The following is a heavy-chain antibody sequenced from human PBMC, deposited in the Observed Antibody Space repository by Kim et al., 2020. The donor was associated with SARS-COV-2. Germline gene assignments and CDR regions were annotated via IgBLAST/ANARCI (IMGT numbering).Heavy chain of an antibody. Sequence: SETLSLTCTVSGGSISSSSYYWGWIRQPPGKGLEWIGSIYYSGSTYYNPSLKSRVTISVDTSKNQFSLKLSSVTAADTAVYYCARNRPDKYYYDSSGYYYEDWGQGTLVTVSS. CDR2: IYYSGST. V-gene: IGHV4-39*01. J-gene: IGHJ4*02. CDR3: ARNRPDKYYYDSSGYYYED. CDR1: GGSISSSSYY. D-gene: IGHD3-22*01.